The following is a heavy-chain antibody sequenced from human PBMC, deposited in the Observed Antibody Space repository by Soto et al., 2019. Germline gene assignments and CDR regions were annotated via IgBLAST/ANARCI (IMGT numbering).Heavy chain of an antibody. D-gene: IGHD6-6*01. J-gene: IGHJ6*02. CDR1: GFTFGNAW. Sequence: GGSLRLSCAASGFTFGNAWMGWVRQAPGKGLEWVGRIKSKTDGGTTDYAAPVKGRFTISRDDSKNTLYLQMNSLKTEDTAVYYCTTRIAARPGYYYYYGMDVWGQGTTVTVSS. V-gene: IGHV3-15*01. CDR3: TTRIAARPGYYYYYGMDV. CDR2: IKSKTDGGTT.